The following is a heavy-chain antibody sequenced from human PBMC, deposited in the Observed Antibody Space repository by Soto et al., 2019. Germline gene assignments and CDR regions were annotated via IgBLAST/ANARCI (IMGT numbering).Heavy chain of an antibody. J-gene: IGHJ4*02. V-gene: IGHV3-30-3*01. D-gene: IGHD3-9*01. Sequence: GGSLRLSCAASGFTFSSYAMHWVRQAPGKGLEWVAVISYDGSNKYYADSVKGRFTISRDNSKNTLYLQMNSLRAEDTAVYYCATGYYDILTGYFDYWGQGTRVTVCS. CDR2: ISYDGSNK. CDR1: GFTFSSYA. CDR3: ATGYYDILTGYFDY.